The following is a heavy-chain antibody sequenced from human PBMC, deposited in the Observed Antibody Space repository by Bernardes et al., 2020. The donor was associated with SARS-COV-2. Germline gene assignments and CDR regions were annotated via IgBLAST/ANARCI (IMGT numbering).Heavy chain of an antibody. Sequence: ASVKVSCKASGYTFTNYGISWVRQAPGQGLEWMGWLSTINNNTEYAQKLQGRVTMIADTTTGIAYMELRSLRSDDTAVYYCTREGGSGRYYDGFYRGMDVWGQGTTVTVSS. CDR2: LSTINNNT. CDR3: TREGGSGRYYDGFYRGMDV. V-gene: IGHV1-18*04. CDR1: GYTFTNYG. D-gene: IGHD3-10*01. J-gene: IGHJ6*02.